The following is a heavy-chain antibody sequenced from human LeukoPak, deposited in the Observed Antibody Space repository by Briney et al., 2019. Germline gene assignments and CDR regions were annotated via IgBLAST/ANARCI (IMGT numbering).Heavy chain of an antibody. V-gene: IGHV3-23*01. CDR2: ISNNGGYT. J-gene: IGHJ4*02. CDR1: GFTVSSNY. Sequence: GGSLRLSCAASGFTVSSNYMSWVRQAPGKGLEWVSAISNNGGYTYYADSVQGRFTISRDNSKSTLCLQMNSLRAEDTAVYYCAKQLRYCSDGSCYFPYWGQGTLVTVSS. D-gene: IGHD2-15*01. CDR3: AKQLRYCSDGSCYFPY.